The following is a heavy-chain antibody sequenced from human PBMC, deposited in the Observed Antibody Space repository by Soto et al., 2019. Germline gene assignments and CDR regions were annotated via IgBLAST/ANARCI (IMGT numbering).Heavy chain of an antibody. CDR3: VKYHNGWRGVGDS. Sequence: EVQLLESGGDLVQPGASLRLSCAASGFTFSNDAMSWVRQAPGKGLEWLSSLTGSGDVTYYAESVKGRFSISRDNSKNTLFLQMSSLRAEDTAIYYCVKYHNGWRGVGDSWGQGTPVTVSS. J-gene: IGHJ4*02. V-gene: IGHV3-23*01. D-gene: IGHD6-19*01. CDR2: LTGSGDVT. CDR1: GFTFSNDA.